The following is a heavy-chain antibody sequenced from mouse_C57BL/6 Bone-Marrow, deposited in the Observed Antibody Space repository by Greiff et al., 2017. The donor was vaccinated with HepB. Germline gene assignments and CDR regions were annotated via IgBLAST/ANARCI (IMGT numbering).Heavy chain of an antibody. CDR1: GYTFTNYW. D-gene: IGHD3-3*01. Sequence: QVQLQQSGAELVRPGTSVKMSCKASGYTFTNYWIGWAKQRPGHGLEWIGDIYPGGGYTNYNEKFNGKATLTADKSSSTAYMQFSSLTSEDSAIYYCARGCNGCYFDYWGQGTTLTVSS. V-gene: IGHV1-63*01. CDR3: ARGCNGCYFDY. J-gene: IGHJ2*01. CDR2: IYPGGGYT.